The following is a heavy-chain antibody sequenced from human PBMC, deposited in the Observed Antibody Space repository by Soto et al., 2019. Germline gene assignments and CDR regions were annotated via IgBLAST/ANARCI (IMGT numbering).Heavy chain of an antibody. CDR2: ISGSGGST. J-gene: IGHJ4*02. Sequence: PGGSLRLSCAASGFTFSSYAMSWVRQAPGKGLEWVSAISGSGGSTYYADSVKGRFTISRDNSKNTLYLQMNSLRAEDTAVYYCAKDRDDSYGAGTYWYNWGQEPRITVSP. V-gene: IGHV3-23*01. CDR3: AKDRDDSYGAGTYWYN. D-gene: IGHD3-10*01. CDR1: GFTFSSYA.